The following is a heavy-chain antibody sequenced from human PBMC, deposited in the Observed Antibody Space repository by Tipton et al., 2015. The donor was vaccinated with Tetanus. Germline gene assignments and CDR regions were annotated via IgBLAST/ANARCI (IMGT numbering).Heavy chain of an antibody. CDR1: GYTFTSYD. V-gene: IGHV1-18*01. Sequence: QVQLVQSGAEVKKPGASVKVSCKASGYTFTSYDINWVRQATGQGLEWMGWISAYNGNTNYAQKLQGRVTMTTDTSTSTAYMELRSLRSDDTAVYYCARDIVVVPDLAGAFDIWGQGTMVTVSS. CDR2: ISAYNGNT. CDR3: ARDIVVVPDLAGAFDI. D-gene: IGHD2-2*01. J-gene: IGHJ3*02.